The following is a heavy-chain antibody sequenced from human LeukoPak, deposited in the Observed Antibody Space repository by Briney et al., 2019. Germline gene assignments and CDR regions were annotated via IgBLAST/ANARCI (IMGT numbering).Heavy chain of an antibody. CDR3: AKDHGSGSYYNLPDY. Sequence: PGQSLRLSCAASEFTFSSYCMSWDCPATGKGLEWASGFGISGGSTQHANSVKARFTISRDNSKNTLYLQMNSLRAEDTAFYYCAKDHGSGSYYNLPDYWGKGTLVTVSS. J-gene: IGHJ4*02. V-gene: IGHV3-23*01. CDR1: EFTFSSYC. CDR2: FGISGGST. D-gene: IGHD3-10*01.